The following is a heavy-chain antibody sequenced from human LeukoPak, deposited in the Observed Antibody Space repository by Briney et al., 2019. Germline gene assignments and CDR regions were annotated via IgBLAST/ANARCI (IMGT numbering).Heavy chain of an antibody. J-gene: IGHJ5*01. CDR1: GFAFSVYA. Sequence: GGSLRLSCAASGFAFSVYAMSWLRQPPEKGLEWVSTINANSGTTSYAASVRGRFTISRDNSKNTLYLQLNTLRADDTATYYCAKPISGGLAVTADWFHPWGQGTLVTVSS. CDR2: INANSGTT. D-gene: IGHD6-19*01. CDR3: AKPISGGLAVTADWFHP. V-gene: IGHV3-23*01.